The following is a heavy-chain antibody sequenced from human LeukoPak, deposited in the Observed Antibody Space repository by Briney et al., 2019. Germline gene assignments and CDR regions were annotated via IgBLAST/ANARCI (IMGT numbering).Heavy chain of an antibody. CDR3: ARVSMYSSGWYLLDY. CDR2: IYYSGST. D-gene: IGHD6-19*01. CDR1: GGSISSSSYY. Sequence: KSSETLSLTCTVSGGSISSSSYYWGWIRQPPGKGLEWIGSIYYSGSTYYNPSLKSRVTISVDTSKNQFSLKLSSVTAADTAVYYCARVSMYSSGWYLLDYWGQGTLVTVSS. J-gene: IGHJ4*02. V-gene: IGHV4-39*07.